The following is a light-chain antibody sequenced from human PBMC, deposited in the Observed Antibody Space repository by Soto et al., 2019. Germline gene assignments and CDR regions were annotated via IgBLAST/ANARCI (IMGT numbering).Light chain of an antibody. V-gene: IGKV3-15*01. CDR1: QSVSTN. CDR2: GAS. J-gene: IGKJ1*01. Sequence: RVMTQSPATLSLSPGERATLSCRASQSVSTNVAWYQQKPGQAPRLLIYGASTRATDIPARFSGGGSRSDFTITISTLQSDDFALYYGQQYNNWPPWTFGHGTKVEVK. CDR3: QQYNNWPPWT.